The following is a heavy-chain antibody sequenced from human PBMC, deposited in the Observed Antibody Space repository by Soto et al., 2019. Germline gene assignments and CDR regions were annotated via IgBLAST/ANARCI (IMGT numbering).Heavy chain of an antibody. V-gene: IGHV6-1*01. CDR3: ARGEQYSGRIFDY. CDR1: GDSVSSNSAG. J-gene: IGHJ4*01. CDR2: TYYRSKWYY. Sequence: SHTLSLTCAITGDSVSSNSAGWSWVRQSPSRGLEWLGRTYYRSKWYYEYAVSVRGRITINPDTSKNQYSLQLNSVTPEEPAVYFCARGEQYSGRIFDYWGQGTLVTVSS. D-gene: IGHD1-26*01.